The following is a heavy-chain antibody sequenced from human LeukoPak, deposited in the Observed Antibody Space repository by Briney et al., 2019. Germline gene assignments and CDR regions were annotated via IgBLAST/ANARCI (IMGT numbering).Heavy chain of an antibody. D-gene: IGHD1-26*01. V-gene: IGHV4-39*07. CDR2: IYHSGST. CDR1: GASITSSGYY. CDR3: ALGHSGSYVVIYFDY. Sequence: SETLSLTCTVSGASITSSGYYWGWLRQPPGTGLEWIGTIYHSGSTYYNPSLKSRVTISVDTSKNQFSLNLTSATAADTAVYYCALGHSGSYVVIYFDYWGQGTLVTVSS. J-gene: IGHJ4*02.